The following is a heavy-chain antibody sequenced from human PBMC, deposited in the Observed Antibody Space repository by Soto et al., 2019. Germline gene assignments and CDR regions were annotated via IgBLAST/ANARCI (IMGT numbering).Heavy chain of an antibody. J-gene: IGHJ6*03. CDR1: YGSFSGCY. D-gene: IGHD2-15*01. V-gene: IGHV4-34*01. Sequence: SYTLALTCTCSYGSFSGCYLSLILGTQHKLEEMSWVFNHSGSTNYNPALKSRVTISVDTSKTQFSQTLSCVTAAETVVSYCARGYKERVVVVVARPYYYYNYLEVWGKGTPGTVSS. CDR3: ARGYKERVVVVVARPYYYYNYLEV. CDR2: FNHSGST.